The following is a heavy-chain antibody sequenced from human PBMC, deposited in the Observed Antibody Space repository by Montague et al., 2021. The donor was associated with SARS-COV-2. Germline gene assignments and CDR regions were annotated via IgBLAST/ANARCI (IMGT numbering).Heavy chain of an antibody. CDR1: GFTFSSYS. V-gene: IGHV3-48*04. D-gene: IGHD3-9*01. CDR2: ISSSSSTI. Sequence: RFSWSASGFTFSSYSMNWVRQAPGKGLGWVSYISSSSSTIYYADSVKGRFTISRDNAKNSLYLQMNSLRAEDTAVYYCARDLRWGYSDILTGYYGPLDYWGQGTLVTVSS. CDR3: ARDLRWGYSDILTGYYGPLDY. J-gene: IGHJ4*02.